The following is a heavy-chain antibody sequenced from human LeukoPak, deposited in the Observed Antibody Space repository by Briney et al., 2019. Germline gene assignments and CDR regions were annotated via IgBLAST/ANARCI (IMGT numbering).Heavy chain of an antibody. D-gene: IGHD2-15*01. J-gene: IGHJ6*03. CDR3: AKDGLLASSNYYYYMAV. V-gene: IGHV3-23*01. Sequence: GGSLRLSCAASGFTFSSYGMSWVRQAPGKGLEWVSAISGSGGSTFYADSVRARFTISRDNSKSILYLQMNSLTAEDTALYYCAKDGLLASSNYYYYMAVWGTGTTVTVSS. CDR2: ISGSGGST. CDR1: GFTFSSYG.